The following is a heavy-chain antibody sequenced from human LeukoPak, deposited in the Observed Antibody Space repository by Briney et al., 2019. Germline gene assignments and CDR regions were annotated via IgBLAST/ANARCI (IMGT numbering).Heavy chain of an antibody. J-gene: IGHJ4*02. CDR1: GGSFSNYY. CDR3: ARISFQTHGYSGYDTYYFDY. CDR2: ISKSGST. D-gene: IGHD5-12*01. Sequence: PSETLSLTCTVSGGSFSNYYWSWIRQPPGQGLEWIGYISKSGSTNYNASLESRVTISVDTSKCQSSLKLRSVTPADTAVYFCARISFQTHGYSGYDTYYFDYWGRRTRVSVYS. V-gene: IGHV4-59*01.